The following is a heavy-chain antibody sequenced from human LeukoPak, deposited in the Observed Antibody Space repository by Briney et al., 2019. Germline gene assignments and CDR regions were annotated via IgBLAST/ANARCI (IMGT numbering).Heavy chain of an antibody. D-gene: IGHD6-13*01. Sequence: ASVKVSCKASGYTFTSYGISWVRQAPGQGLAWMGWISAYNGNTNYAQKLQGRVTMTTDTSTSTAYMELRSLRSDDTAVYYCARDDIAAAGPNWFDPWGQGTLVTVSS. CDR2: ISAYNGNT. J-gene: IGHJ5*02. CDR3: ARDDIAAAGPNWFDP. V-gene: IGHV1-18*01. CDR1: GYTFTSYG.